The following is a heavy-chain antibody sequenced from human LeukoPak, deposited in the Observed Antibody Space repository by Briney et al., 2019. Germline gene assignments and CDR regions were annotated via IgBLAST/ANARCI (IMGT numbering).Heavy chain of an antibody. CDR3: ARDRSQEFDP. CDR2: ISSDGTNK. D-gene: IGHD3-10*01. V-gene: IGHV3-30*04. CDR1: GFTFSSYA. J-gene: IGHJ5*02. Sequence: GGSLRLSCPASGFTFSSYAMSWVRQAPGKGLEWVAVISSDGTNKDYADSVKGRFSISRDNSKNTLYLQMNRLRADDTAVYYCARDRSQEFDPWGQGTLVTVSS.